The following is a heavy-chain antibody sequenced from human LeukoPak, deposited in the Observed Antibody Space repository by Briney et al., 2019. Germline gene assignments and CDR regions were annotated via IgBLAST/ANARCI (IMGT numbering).Heavy chain of an antibody. V-gene: IGHV3-15*01. Sequence: GGSLRLSCAASGFTFSGSAMHWVRQAPGKGLEWVGRIKSKTDGGTTDYAAPVKGRFTISRDDSKNTLYLQMNSLKTEDTAVYYCTAAGYSSGWYRDYFDYWGQGTLVTVSS. D-gene: IGHD6-19*01. CDR3: TAAGYSSGWYRDYFDY. J-gene: IGHJ4*02. CDR1: GFTFSGSA. CDR2: IKSKTDGGTT.